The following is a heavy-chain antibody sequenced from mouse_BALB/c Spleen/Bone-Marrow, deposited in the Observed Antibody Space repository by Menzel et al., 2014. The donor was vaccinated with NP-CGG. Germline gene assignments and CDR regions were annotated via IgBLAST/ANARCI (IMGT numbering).Heavy chain of an antibody. CDR2: IDPSGSET. V-gene: IGHV1-61*01. Sequence: VKLMESGAELVRPGTPVKLSCKASGYTFTSYWMNWVKQRPGRGLEWIGRIDPSGSETHYNQKFKDKATLTVDKSSSTAYIQLSSLTSEDSAVYYCVRWGAYFDYWGQGTTLTVSS. CDR1: GYTFTSYW. CDR3: VRWGAYFDY. J-gene: IGHJ2*01.